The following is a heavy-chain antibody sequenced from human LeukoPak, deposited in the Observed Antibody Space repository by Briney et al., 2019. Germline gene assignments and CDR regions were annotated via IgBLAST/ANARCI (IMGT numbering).Heavy chain of an antibody. CDR2: MNLNSGNT. J-gene: IGHJ4*02. Sequence: GASVKVFCKASGYTFTSYDIKWVRQATGQGLEWIGWMNLNSGNTGYAQKFQGRVTMTRTTSISTAYMELSSLRSEDTAVYYCARALDTAMVTFDYWGQGTLVTVSS. D-gene: IGHD5-18*01. CDR1: GYTFTSYD. CDR3: ARALDTAMVTFDY. V-gene: IGHV1-8*01.